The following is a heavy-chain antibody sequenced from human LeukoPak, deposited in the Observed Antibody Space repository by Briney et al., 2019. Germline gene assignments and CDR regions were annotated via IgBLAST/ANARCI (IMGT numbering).Heavy chain of an antibody. CDR3: TTCRDGYNYGNY. D-gene: IGHD5-24*01. Sequence: SGGSLRLSCAASGFTFSSYAMSWVRQAPGKGLERVSTISGSGGSTYYADSVKGRFTLSRDNSKNTLYLQMNSLRAEDTAVYYCTTCRDGYNYGNYWGQGTLVTVSS. CDR2: ISGSGGST. CDR1: GFTFSSYA. V-gene: IGHV3-23*01. J-gene: IGHJ4*02.